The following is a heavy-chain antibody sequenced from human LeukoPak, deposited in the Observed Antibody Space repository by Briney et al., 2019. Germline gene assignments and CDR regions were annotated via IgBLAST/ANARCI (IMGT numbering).Heavy chain of an antibody. CDR3: ARGFYINSWFQSPDY. CDR2: VKTDGTIT. Sequence: GGSLRLSCAASGFIFSNYRMHWVRQTPGKELVWVSRVKTDGTITHYADSVKGRFTVSRDNAKNTLYLQVNSLRAEDTAVYYCARGFYINSWFQSPDYWGQGTLVTVSS. V-gene: IGHV3-74*01. D-gene: IGHD6-13*01. CDR1: GFIFSNYR. J-gene: IGHJ4*02.